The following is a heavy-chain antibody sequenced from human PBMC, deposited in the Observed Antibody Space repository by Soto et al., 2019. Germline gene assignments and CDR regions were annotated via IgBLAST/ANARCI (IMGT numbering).Heavy chain of an antibody. V-gene: IGHV4-59*01. CDR1: GGSISSYH. Sequence: SETLSLTCTISGGSISSYHWSWIRQSPGKGLEWIGYVFYTGSTKYNPALKRRVTISVDTSKNQFSLKLSSVSAADTGLYYCARSYSGTFYGYDTWGQGILVTVSS. CDR2: VFYTGST. J-gene: IGHJ5*02. D-gene: IGHD1-26*01. CDR3: ARSYSGTFYGYDT.